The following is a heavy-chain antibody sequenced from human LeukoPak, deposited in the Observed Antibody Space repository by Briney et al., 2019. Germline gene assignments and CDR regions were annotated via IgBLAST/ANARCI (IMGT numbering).Heavy chain of an antibody. V-gene: IGHV1-2*02. CDR2: INPNSGGT. CDR3: ARDREGSTGTTGS. J-gene: IGHJ4*02. Sequence: ASVKVSXKASGYTFTGYYMHWVRQAPGQGLEWMGWINPNSGGTNYAQKFQGRVTMTRDTSISTAYMELSRLRSDDTAVYYCARDREGSTGTTGSWGQGTLVTVSS. CDR1: GYTFTGYY. D-gene: IGHD1-7*01.